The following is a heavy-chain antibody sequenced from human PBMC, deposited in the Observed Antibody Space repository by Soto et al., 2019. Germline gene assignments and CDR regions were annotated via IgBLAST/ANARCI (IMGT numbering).Heavy chain of an antibody. CDR1: GFTFSSYG. CDR3: AKDRGLELLYYYGMDV. CDR2: ISYDGSNK. D-gene: IGHD3-10*01. Sequence: GGSLRLSCAASGFTFSSYGMHWVRQAPGKGLEWVAAISYDGSNKYYADSVKGRFTISRDNSKNTLYLQMNSLRAEDTAVYYCAKDRGLELLYYYGMDVWGQGTTVTVSS. V-gene: IGHV3-30*18. J-gene: IGHJ6*02.